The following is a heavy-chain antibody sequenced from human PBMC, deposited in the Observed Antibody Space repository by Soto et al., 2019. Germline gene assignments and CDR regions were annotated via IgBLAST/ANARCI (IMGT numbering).Heavy chain of an antibody. CDR2: IYSSGST. CDR1: GVSISGYY. J-gene: IGHJ4*02. CDR3: ARVPDY. Sequence: PSETLSLTCTLSGVSISGYYWNWIRQAPGKGLEWVGYIYSSGSTIYNPSLDSRVTISLDTSKNQFSLRLTSVTAADTAVYYCARVPDYWGQGTLVTVSS. V-gene: IGHV4-59*12.